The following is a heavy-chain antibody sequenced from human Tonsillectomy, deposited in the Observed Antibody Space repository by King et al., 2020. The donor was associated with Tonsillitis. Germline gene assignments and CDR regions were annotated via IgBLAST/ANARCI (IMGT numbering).Heavy chain of an antibody. D-gene: IGHD4-17*01. CDR1: GGSISSSSYY. V-gene: IGHV4-39*07. CDR2: LYYSGTT. CDR3: ARRGHGDPLFDY. Sequence: QLQESGPGLVKPSETLSLTCTVSGGSISSSSYYWGWIRQPPGKGLEWIGSLYYSGTTYYTPSLKSRVTISVDKSKNQFSLKLSSVTAADTAVYYCARRGHGDPLFDYWGQGTLVTVSS. J-gene: IGHJ4*02.